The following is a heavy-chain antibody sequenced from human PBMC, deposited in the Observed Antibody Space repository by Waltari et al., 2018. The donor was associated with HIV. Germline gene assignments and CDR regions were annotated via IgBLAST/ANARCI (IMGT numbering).Heavy chain of an antibody. J-gene: IGHJ4*02. CDR2: ISSDGNNE. V-gene: IGHV3-30*18. CDR3: AKSLFGVVKYQNLFDY. D-gene: IGHD3-3*01. Sequence: QVQLVESGGGVVHLGGSLRPSCAASGFSFSTYRIHGVRQAPGKGLEWMAFISSDGNNEYYADSVKGRFTVSRDNSRNTLHLLMDSLRVEDTAIYYCAKSLFGVVKYQNLFDYWAQGTLVTVSS. CDR1: GFSFSTYR.